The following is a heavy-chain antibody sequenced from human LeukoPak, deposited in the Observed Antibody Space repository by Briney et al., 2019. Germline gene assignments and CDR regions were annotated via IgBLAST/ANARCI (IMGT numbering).Heavy chain of an antibody. Sequence: ASVKVSCKVSGYTLTELSMHWVRQAPGKGLEWMGCFDPEDGETIYAQKFQGRVTMTEDTSTDTAYMELSSLRSEDTAVYYCATAPRQWLVLSVGQTFDYWGQGTLVTVSS. D-gene: IGHD6-19*01. CDR3: ATAPRQWLVLSVGQTFDY. V-gene: IGHV1-24*01. J-gene: IGHJ4*02. CDR2: FDPEDGET. CDR1: GYTLTELS.